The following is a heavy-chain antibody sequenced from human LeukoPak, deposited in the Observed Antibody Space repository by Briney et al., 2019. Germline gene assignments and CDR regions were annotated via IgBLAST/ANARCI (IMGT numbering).Heavy chain of an antibody. V-gene: IGHV4-4*07. J-gene: IGHJ5*02. CDR2: IFTSGST. CDR3: ARKALPGNWFDP. CDR1: GDSISTYY. Sequence: PSETLSLTCTVSGDSISTYYWSWIRQPAGKGLEWIGRIFTSGSTNYNPSLKSRVTMSLDTSKNQFSLKLSCVTDAETAVYYCARKALPGNWFDPWGQGALVTVSS.